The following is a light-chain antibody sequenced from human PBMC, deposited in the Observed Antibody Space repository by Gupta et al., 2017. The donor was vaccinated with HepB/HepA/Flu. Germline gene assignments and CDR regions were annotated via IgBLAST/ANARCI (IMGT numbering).Light chain of an antibody. CDR2: KAS. CDR1: QTASIW. CDR3: QQYNVYPWT. V-gene: IGKV1-5*03. J-gene: IGKJ1*01. Sequence: DIQMTQSPSTLSASVGARVTITCRASQTASIWLAWYQQKPGKAPKVLIHKASSLKSGVPSRFSGSGSGTEFTLTITSLQPDDFATYYCQQYNVYPWTFGQGTKVEIK.